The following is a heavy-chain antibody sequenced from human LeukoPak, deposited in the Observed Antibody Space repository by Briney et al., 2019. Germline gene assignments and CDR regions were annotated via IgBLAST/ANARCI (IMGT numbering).Heavy chain of an antibody. Sequence: PGRSLRLSCGASGFSFSTYGMHWVRQAPGKGLEWVSSISSSSSYIYYADSVKGRFTISRDNAKNVLYLQMNSLRGEDTAVYYCAREGGSGWYGAYDYWGQGTLVTVSP. CDR1: GFSFSTYG. CDR3: AREGGSGWYGAYDY. CDR2: ISSSSSYI. V-gene: IGHV3-21*01. D-gene: IGHD6-19*01. J-gene: IGHJ4*02.